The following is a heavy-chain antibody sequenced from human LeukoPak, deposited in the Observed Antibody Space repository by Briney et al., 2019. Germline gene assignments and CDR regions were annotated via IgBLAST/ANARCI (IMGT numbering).Heavy chain of an antibody. J-gene: IGHJ4*02. D-gene: IGHD4-17*01. V-gene: IGHV5-51*01. CDR1: GYSFTSHW. CDR3: ARHYPGGDYFIDY. Sequence: GESLKISCKGSGYSFTSHWIGWVRQMPGKGLEWVGIIYPDDSDTRYSPSFQDQVIISADKSISTAYLQWGSLKASDTAMYDCARHYPGGDYFIDYWGQGTLVTVSS. CDR2: IYPDDSDT.